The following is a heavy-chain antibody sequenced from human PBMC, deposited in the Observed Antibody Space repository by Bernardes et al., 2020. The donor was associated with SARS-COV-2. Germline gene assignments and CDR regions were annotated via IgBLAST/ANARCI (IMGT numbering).Heavy chain of an antibody. CDR1: GDSMQTKY. V-gene: IGHV4-59*01. CDR3: ARYTSTWEFDF. J-gene: IGHJ4*02. CDR2: IYDSGTT. Sequence: SETLSLTCTVSGDSMQTKYWNWIRQFPGKGLEWIGYIYDSGTTKYNPSLKSRVTISGDTSKNQFSMKLSSVTAADTAIYYCARYTSTWEFDFWGQGTLVTVSS. D-gene: IGHD1-26*01.